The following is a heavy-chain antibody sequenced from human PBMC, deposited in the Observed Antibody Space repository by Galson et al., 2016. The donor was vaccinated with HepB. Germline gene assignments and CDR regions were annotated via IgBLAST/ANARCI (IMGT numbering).Heavy chain of an antibody. CDR2: INHSGNT. Sequence: SETLSLTCAVYGGSLTNFHWNWIRQTPGRGLEWIGEINHSGNTNYNPSLKSRVAISVDTSKNQFSLRLKSVTAADTAVYYCARGTYNFHYWGQGTLVTVSS. CDR1: GGSLTNFH. CDR3: ARGTYNFHY. V-gene: IGHV4-34*01. J-gene: IGHJ4*02. D-gene: IGHD1-1*01.